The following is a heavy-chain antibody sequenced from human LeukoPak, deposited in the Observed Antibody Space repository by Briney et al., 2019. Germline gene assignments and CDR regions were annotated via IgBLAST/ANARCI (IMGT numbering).Heavy chain of an antibody. CDR2: IYYSGST. CDR3: ARVWQQLAEFDY. J-gene: IGHJ4*02. D-gene: IGHD6-13*01. Sequence: SETLSLTCTVSGGSISSGGYYWSWIRQHPGKGLEWIGYIYYSGSTYYNPSLKSRVTISVDTSKNQFSLKLSSVTAADTAVYYCARVWQQLAEFDYWGQGTLVTVSS. CDR1: GGSISSGGYY. V-gene: IGHV4-31*03.